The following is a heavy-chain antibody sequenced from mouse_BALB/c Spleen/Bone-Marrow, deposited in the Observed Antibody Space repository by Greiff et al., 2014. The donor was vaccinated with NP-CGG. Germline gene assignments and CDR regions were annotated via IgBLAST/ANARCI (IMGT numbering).Heavy chain of an antibody. CDR1: GYSFTGYN. D-gene: IGHD4-1*01. Sequence: VQLQQSGPELEKPGASVKISCKPSGYSFTGYNMNWVKQTNGKSLEWIGNIDPYYGGTSYNQNFKGKATLTVDKSSTTAYMQLKSLTSEDSAVYYCAKLGRAGYYFDYWGQGTTLTVSS. CDR2: IDPYYGGT. V-gene: IGHV1-39*01. J-gene: IGHJ2*01. CDR3: AKLGRAGYYFDY.